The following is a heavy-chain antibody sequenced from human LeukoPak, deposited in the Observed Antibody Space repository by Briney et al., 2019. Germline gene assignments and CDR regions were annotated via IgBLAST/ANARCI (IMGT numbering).Heavy chain of an antibody. CDR1: GFTFSSYG. V-gene: IGHV3-33*01. CDR3: ARVSYDSSGYIDY. Sequence: PPGGSLRLSCAASGFTFSSYGMHWVRQAPGKGLEWVAVIWYDGSNKYYADSVKGRFTISRDNSKNTLYLQMNSLRAEDTAVYYCARVSYDSSGYIDYWGQGTLVTVSS. D-gene: IGHD3-22*01. CDR2: IWYDGSNK. J-gene: IGHJ4*02.